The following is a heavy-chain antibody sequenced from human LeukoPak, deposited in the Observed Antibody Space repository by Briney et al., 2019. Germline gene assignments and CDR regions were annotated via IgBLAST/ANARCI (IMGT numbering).Heavy chain of an antibody. D-gene: IGHD2-2*01. CDR1: GYTFTGYY. V-gene: IGHV1-2*02. CDR2: INRNSGGT. Sequence: ASVKVSCKASGYTFTGYYMHWVRQAPGQGLEWRGWINRNSGGTNYAQKFQGRVTMTRDTSISTAYVELSRLRADDTAVYYCARPPHRYCSSTSCSQFGYWGQGTLVTVSS. CDR3: ARPPHRYCSSTSCSQFGY. J-gene: IGHJ4*02.